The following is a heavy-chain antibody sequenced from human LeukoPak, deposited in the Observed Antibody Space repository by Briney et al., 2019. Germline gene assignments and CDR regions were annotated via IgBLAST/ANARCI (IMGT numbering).Heavy chain of an antibody. CDR2: ISSSGSTI. Sequence: GGSLRLSCAASGFTFSSYEMSYISSSGSTIYYADSVKGRFTISRDNAKNSLYLQMNSLGAEDTAVYYCAKLGITMIGGVWGKGTTVTISS. CDR1: GFTFSSYE. V-gene: IGHV3-48*03. J-gene: IGHJ6*04. D-gene: IGHD3-10*02. CDR3: AKLGITMIGGV.